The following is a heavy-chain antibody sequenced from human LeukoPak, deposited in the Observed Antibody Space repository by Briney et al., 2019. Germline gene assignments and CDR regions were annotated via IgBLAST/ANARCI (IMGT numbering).Heavy chain of an antibody. CDR1: GYSFTSYW. D-gene: IGHD3-9*01. V-gene: IGHV5-51*01. J-gene: IGHJ4*02. CDR3: ARQDYDILTGYYKGPFDY. CDR2: IYPGDSDT. Sequence: GESLKISCKGSGYSFTSYWIGWVRQMPGKGLERMGIIYPGDSDTRYSPSFQGQVTISADKSISTAYLQWSSLKASDTAMYYCARQDYDILTGYYKGPFDYWGQGTLVTVSS.